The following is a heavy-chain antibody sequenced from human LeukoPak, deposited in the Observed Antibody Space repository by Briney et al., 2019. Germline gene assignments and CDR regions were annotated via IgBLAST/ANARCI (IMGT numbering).Heavy chain of an antibody. CDR2: TYYRSKWYN. D-gene: IGHD2-2*03. CDR1: GDSVSSSSAA. J-gene: IGHJ6*03. Sequence: PSQTLSLTCAISGDSVSSSSAAWNWIRQSPSRGLEWLGRTYYRSKWYNDYAVSVKSRITINPDTSKNQFSLQLNSVTPEDTAVYYCARDGYCSSTSCYAGYYYYYMDVWGKGTTVTVSS. CDR3: ARDGYCSSTSCYAGYYYYYMDV. V-gene: IGHV6-1*01.